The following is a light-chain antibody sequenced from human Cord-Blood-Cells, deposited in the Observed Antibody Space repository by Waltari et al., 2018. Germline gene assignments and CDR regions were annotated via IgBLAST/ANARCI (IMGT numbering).Light chain of an antibody. J-gene: IGKJ4*01. V-gene: IGKV1-39*01. Sequence: DIQMTQSPSSLSASVGDRVTITCRASQSISSYLNWYQQKPGKDPKPLIYAASSLQSGVPSRFSGSGSGTDFTLTISSLQPEDFATYYCQQSYSTPLTFGGGTKVEIK. CDR1: QSISSY. CDR2: AAS. CDR3: QQSYSTPLT.